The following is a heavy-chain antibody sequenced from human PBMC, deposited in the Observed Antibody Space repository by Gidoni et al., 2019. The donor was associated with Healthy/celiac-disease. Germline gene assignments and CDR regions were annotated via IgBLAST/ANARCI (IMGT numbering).Heavy chain of an antibody. CDR3: ARDPIAAAGLPYYFDY. V-gene: IGHV3-33*01. D-gene: IGHD6-13*01. CDR2: IWYDGSNK. CDR1: GFTFSSYG. Sequence: QVQLVESGGGVVQPGRSLRLSCAAPGFTFSSYGMHWVRQAPGKGLEWVAVIWYDGSNKYYADSVKGRFTISRDNSKNTLYLQMNSLRAEDTAVYYCARDPIAAAGLPYYFDYWGQGTLVTVSS. J-gene: IGHJ4*02.